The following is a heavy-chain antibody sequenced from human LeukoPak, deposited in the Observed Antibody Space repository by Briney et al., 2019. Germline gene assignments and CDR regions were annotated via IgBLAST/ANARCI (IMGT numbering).Heavy chain of an antibody. CDR1: AYTFTTYA. D-gene: IGHD4-17*01. CDR3: ARAGTDGDYSSY. V-gene: IGHV1-18*01. CDR2: ISAYTGNT. Sequence: ASVKVSCKASAYTFTTYAITWVRQAPGQGLEGMGWISAYTGNTHYAQTFQDRVTMTTDTSTRTAYMELRTLTSDDTAVYYCARAGTDGDYSSYWGQGTLVTVSS. J-gene: IGHJ4*02.